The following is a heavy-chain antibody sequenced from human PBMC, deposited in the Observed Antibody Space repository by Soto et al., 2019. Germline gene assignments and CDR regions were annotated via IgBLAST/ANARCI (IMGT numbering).Heavy chain of an antibody. CDR2: ISWNSGST. J-gene: IGHJ4*02. V-gene: IGHV3-9*01. CDR3: AKAVGSYGNFDY. CDR1: GFTFDDYA. D-gene: IGHD5-18*01. Sequence: EVQLVESGGGLVQPGRSLRLSCVASGFTFDDYAMHWVRQAPGKGLEWVSGISWNSGSTGYADSVKGRFTISRDNAKNSLYLQMNSLGAEDTALYYCAKAVGSYGNFDYWGQGTLVTVSS.